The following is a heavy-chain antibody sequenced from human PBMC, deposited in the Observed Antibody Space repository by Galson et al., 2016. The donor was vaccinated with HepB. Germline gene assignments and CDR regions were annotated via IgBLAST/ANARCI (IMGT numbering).Heavy chain of an antibody. CDR3: VKDRPYGTGWYGCSQS. J-gene: IGHJ5*02. CDR1: GLTFITSV. Sequence: SLRLSCAASGLTFITSVMSWVRPTPGKGLEWVSSFRGRANTQYADPVRGRFTASRDDSKGTLFLQMNSLTADDTAVYYCVKDRPYGTGWYGCSQSWGQGTLVIVSS. D-gene: IGHD6-13*01. V-gene: IGHV3-23*01. CDR2: FRGRANT.